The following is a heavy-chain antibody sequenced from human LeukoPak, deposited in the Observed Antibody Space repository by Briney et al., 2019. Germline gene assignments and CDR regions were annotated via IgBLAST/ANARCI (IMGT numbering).Heavy chain of an antibody. J-gene: IGHJ4*02. D-gene: IGHD2-2*01. V-gene: IGHV1-69*13. CDR3: ARERCSSTSCYRAYFDY. Sequence: GASVKVSCKASGYTFTGYYMHWVRQAPGQGLEWMGGIIPIFGTANYAQKFQGRVTITADESTSTAYMELSSLRSEDTAVYYCARERCSSTSCYRAYFDYWGQGTLVTVSS. CDR2: IIPIFGTA. CDR1: GYTFTGYY.